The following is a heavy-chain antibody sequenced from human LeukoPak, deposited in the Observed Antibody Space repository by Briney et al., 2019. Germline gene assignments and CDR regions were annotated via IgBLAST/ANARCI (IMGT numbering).Heavy chain of an antibody. J-gene: IGHJ6*02. D-gene: IGHD6-13*01. Sequence: GGSLRLSCAASGFTFSSYAMSWVRQAPGKGLEWVSAISGSGGSTYYADSVKGRFTISRDNSKNTLYLQMNSLRAEDTAVYYCANAGRDSSSTISCGMDVWGQGTMVTVS. V-gene: IGHV3-23*01. CDR1: GFTFSSYA. CDR2: ISGSGGST. CDR3: ANAGRDSSSTISCGMDV.